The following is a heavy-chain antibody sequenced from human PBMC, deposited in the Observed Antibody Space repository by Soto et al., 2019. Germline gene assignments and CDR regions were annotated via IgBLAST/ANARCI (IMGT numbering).Heavy chain of an antibody. Sequence: QVQLQQWGAGLLKPSETLSLTCAVYGGSFSAYYWTWIRQPPGTGLEWIGEINHSGSTNYNPSLKSRVTISVDTSKNQLSLKLTSVTAADTAVYYCARDKITGLFDYWGQGTLVTVSS. CDR1: GGSFSAYY. D-gene: IGHD2-8*02. J-gene: IGHJ4*02. CDR3: ARDKITGLFDY. V-gene: IGHV4-34*01. CDR2: INHSGST.